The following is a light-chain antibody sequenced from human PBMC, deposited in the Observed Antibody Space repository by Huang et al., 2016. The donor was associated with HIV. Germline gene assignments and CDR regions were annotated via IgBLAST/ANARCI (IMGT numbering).Light chain of an antibody. Sequence: EIVLTQSPATLSLSPGERATLSCRASQRVSSYLAWYQQKPGQAPRLLIYDASTRATGIPARFSGSGSGTDFTLTISSLEPEDFAVYYCQQRTNWPTWTFGQGTKVEIK. CDR2: DAS. J-gene: IGKJ1*01. V-gene: IGKV3-11*01. CDR3: QQRTNWPTWT. CDR1: QRVSSY.